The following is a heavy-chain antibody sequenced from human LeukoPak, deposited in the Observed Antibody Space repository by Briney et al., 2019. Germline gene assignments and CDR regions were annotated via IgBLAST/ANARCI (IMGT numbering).Heavy chain of an antibody. J-gene: IGHJ5*02. CDR2: IYDSGST. V-gene: IGHV4-30-4*01. CDR3: ARSSRRRNWFDP. Sequence: SQTLSLTCTLSGGSIRSGDYYWNWIRQPPGKGLQWIGCIYDSGSTYYSPSLKSQLTISVDTSKNQFSLKLSSVTVADTAVYYCARSSRRRNWFDPWGQGTLVTVSS. CDR1: GGSIRSGDYY.